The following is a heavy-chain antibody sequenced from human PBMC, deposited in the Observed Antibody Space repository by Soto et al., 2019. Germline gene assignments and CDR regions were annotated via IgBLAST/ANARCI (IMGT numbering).Heavy chain of an antibody. Sequence: QVQLVQSGAEVKKPGSSVRVSCKASGDIFSNYTISWVRQAPGQGLEWMGRIIPILDVANYPLRFQGRVTITADKSTSTVYMKLSSLRSEDTAIYYCARVKTDSGSYEGDYYMDVWGKGTTVTVSS. V-gene: IGHV1-69*02. CDR3: ARVKTDSGSYEGDYYMDV. CDR1: GDIFSNYT. J-gene: IGHJ6*03. D-gene: IGHD3-10*01. CDR2: IIPILDVA.